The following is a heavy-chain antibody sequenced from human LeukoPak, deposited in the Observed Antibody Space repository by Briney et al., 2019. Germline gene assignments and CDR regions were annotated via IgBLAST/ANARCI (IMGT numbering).Heavy chain of an antibody. D-gene: IGHD3-16*02. CDR1: GGSFSGYY. J-gene: IGHJ4*02. CDR2: INHSGST. CDR3: AREGSNYDYVWGSYRPFRVDY. V-gene: IGHV4-34*01. Sequence: PSETLSLTCAVYGGSFSGYYWSWIRQPPGKGLEWIGEINHSGSTNYNPSLKSRVTISVDTSKNQFSLKLSSVTAADTAVYYCAREGSNYDYVWGSYRPFRVDYWGQGTLVTVSS.